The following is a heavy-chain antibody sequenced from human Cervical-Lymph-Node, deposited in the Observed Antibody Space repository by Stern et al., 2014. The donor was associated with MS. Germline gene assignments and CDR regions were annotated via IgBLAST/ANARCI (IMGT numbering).Heavy chain of an antibody. CDR1: VYTLTNYH. V-gene: IGHV7-4-1*02. D-gene: IGHD5-18*01. J-gene: IGHJ4*02. Sequence: VKLVQYESELKETRASVKVSCTASVYTLTNYHLLWVRQAPGHGLEWMWWLNTNHGSSSYAQGFTGRFVFALDTSVSTAYLHISSLETEDTAVYDCARDFVDTAMIARSDYLDSWGQGTLVTVSS. CDR2: LNTNHGSS. CDR3: ARDFVDTAMIARSDYLDS.